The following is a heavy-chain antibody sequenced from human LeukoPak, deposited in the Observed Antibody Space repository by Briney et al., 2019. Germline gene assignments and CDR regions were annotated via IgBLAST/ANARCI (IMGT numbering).Heavy chain of an antibody. D-gene: IGHD6-6*01. Sequence: PGGSLRLSCAASGFIFRNYAMTWVRQAPGRGLEWVSTINGGGTRTYYADSVKGRFTISRDNSKNTLYLQMNSLRAEDTAVYYCARDYSSSSLDYWGQGTLVTVSS. J-gene: IGHJ4*02. CDR1: GFIFRNYA. V-gene: IGHV3-23*01. CDR2: INGGGTRT. CDR3: ARDYSSSSLDY.